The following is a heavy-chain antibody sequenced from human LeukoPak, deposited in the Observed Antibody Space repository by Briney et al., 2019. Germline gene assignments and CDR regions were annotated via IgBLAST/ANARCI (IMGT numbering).Heavy chain of an antibody. Sequence: GGSLRLSRAASGFTFSSYAMSWVRQAPGKGLEWVSAISGSGGSTYYADSVKGRFTISRDNSKNTLYLQMNSLRAEDTAVYYCAKVNSGSYYFDYWGQGTLVTVSS. CDR1: GFTFSSYA. D-gene: IGHD6-19*01. V-gene: IGHV3-23*01. J-gene: IGHJ4*02. CDR2: ISGSGGST. CDR3: AKVNSGSYYFDY.